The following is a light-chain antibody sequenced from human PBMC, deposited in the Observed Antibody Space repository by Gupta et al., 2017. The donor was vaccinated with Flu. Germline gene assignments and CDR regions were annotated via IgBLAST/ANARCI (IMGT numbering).Light chain of an antibody. J-gene: IGKJ1*01. V-gene: IGKV1-6*01. CDR3: LQDHTYPRT. Sequence: QMTLTPSSLTISVGDRVTITCRASQGIRSDLAWFQQKPGKAPKLLIYVASTLQSGVPSRFIGSGSGTDFTLTISSLQAEDVASYYCLQDHTYPRTFGQGTKVEIK. CDR2: VAS. CDR1: QGIRSD.